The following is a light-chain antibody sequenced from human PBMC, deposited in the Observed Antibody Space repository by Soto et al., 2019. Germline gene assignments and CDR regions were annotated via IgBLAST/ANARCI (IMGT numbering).Light chain of an antibody. CDR1: QSISSW. V-gene: IGKV1-5*01. Sequence: DIQMTQSPSTLSASVGDRVTITCRASQSISSWLAWYQQKPGKAPKLLIYYASSLESGVPSRFSGSGSGTEFTLTISSLQPDDFATYYCQQYNSYSWTFGQGTKVEIK. CDR2: YAS. CDR3: QQYNSYSWT. J-gene: IGKJ1*01.